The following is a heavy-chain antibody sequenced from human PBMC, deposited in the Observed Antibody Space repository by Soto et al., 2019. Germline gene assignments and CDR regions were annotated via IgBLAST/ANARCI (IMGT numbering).Heavy chain of an antibody. D-gene: IGHD2-15*01. Sequence: ASVKVSCKASGYTFTDYYIHWVRQAPGQGLEWMGWINPNSGGTNYAQKFQGRVTMTRDTSISTAYMELSRLISDDTAVYYCARGDVRVVASFDPWGQGALVTAPQ. J-gene: IGHJ5*02. CDR2: INPNSGGT. V-gene: IGHV1-2*02. CDR3: ARGDVRVVASFDP. CDR1: GYTFTDYY.